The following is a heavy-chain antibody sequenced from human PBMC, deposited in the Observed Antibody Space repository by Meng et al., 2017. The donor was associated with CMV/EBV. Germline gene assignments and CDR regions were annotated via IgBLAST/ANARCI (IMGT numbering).Heavy chain of an antibody. CDR2: IYSGGST. J-gene: IGHJ1*01. CDR3: ARDWVGATLEPEYFQH. CDR1: GFTVSSNY. V-gene: IGHV3-66*01. D-gene: IGHD1-26*01. Sequence: VWSGGGLVQPGGSLRLSFGASGFTVSSNYMSWVRQAPGKGLEWVSVIYSGGSTYYADSVKGRFTISRDNSKNTLYLQMNSLRAEDTAVYYCARDWVGATLEPEYFQHWGQGTLVTVSS.